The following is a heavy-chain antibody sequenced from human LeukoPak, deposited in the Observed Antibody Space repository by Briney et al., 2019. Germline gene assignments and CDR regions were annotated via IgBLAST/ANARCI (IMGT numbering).Heavy chain of an antibody. V-gene: IGHV1-2*02. CDR3: ARSPSGFGEFEYYFDY. Sequence: ASVKVSCKASGYTFTGYYMHWVRQAPGQGLEWMGWINPNSGGTNYAQKFQGRVTMTRDTSISTAYMELSRLRSDGTAVYYCARSPSGFGEFEYYFDYWGQGTLVTVSS. D-gene: IGHD3-10*01. CDR2: INPNSGGT. J-gene: IGHJ4*02. CDR1: GYTFTGYY.